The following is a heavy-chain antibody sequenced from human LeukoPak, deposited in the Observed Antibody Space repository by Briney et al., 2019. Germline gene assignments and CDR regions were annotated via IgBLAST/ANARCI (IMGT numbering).Heavy chain of an antibody. CDR1: GGSISSYY. Sequence: SETLSLTCTVSGGSISSYYWSWIRQPPGKGLEWIGEINHSGSTNYNPSLKSRVTISVDTSKNQFSLKLSSVTAADTAVYYCARGPTYYDFWSGHRYFDYWGQGTLVTVSS. V-gene: IGHV4-34*01. CDR2: INHSGST. D-gene: IGHD3-3*01. J-gene: IGHJ4*01. CDR3: ARGPTYYDFWSGHRYFDY.